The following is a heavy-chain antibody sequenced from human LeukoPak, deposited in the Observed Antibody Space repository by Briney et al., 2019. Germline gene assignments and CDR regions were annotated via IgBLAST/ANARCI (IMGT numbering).Heavy chain of an antibody. CDR1: GFTFSSYA. D-gene: IGHD3-9*01. CDR3: ARSYYDILPGYPPPPNFDY. V-gene: IGHV3-30-3*01. Sequence: GGSLRLSCAASGFTFSSYAMHWVRQAPGKGLEWVAVISYDGSNKYYADSVKGRFTISRDNSKNTLYLQMNSLRVGDTAVYYCARSYYDILPGYPPPPNFDYWGQGTLVTVSS. CDR2: ISYDGSNK. J-gene: IGHJ4*02.